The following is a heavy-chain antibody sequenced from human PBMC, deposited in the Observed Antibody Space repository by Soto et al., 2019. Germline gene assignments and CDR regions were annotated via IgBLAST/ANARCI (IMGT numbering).Heavy chain of an antibody. CDR1: GFTCSSYA. J-gene: IGHJ4*02. D-gene: IGHD4-17*01. V-gene: IGHV3-30-3*01. Sequence: QVQLVESGGGVVQPGRSLRLYCAASGFTCSSYAMHWVRHAPGKGREWVAVISYDGSNKYYADSVKGRFTISRDNSKNTLYLHMNSLRAEDTAVYYCARGEDDYGDYGNFDYWGQGTMVTVSS. CDR3: ARGEDDYGDYGNFDY. CDR2: ISYDGSNK.